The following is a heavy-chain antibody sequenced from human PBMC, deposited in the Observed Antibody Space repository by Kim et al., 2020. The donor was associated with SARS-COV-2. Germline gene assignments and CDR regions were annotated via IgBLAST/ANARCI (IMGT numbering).Heavy chain of an antibody. V-gene: IGHV3-21*06. D-gene: IGHD3-10*01. Sequence: GGSLRLSCAASGFRFSIYGFNWVRQAPGKGLEWVSSIRSSSNYINYADSVKGRFTISRDNAKNSVYLQMNGLRADDTAVYFCARVLGTMARGLMPYDSWGQGTLVTVSS. CDR1: GFRFSIYG. CDR2: IRSSSNYI. J-gene: IGHJ4*02. CDR3: ARVLGTMARGLMPYDS.